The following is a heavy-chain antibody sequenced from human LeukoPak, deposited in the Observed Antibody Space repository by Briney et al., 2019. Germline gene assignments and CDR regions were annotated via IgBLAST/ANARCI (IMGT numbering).Heavy chain of an antibody. CDR3: ARIGGLGAPFDY. Sequence: AASVKVSCKASGYTFTSYYMHWVRQAPGQGLEWMGIVNPSGGSTSYAQKFQGRVTMTRDTSTSTVYMELSSLRSEDTAVYYCARIGGLGAPFDYWGQGTLVTVSA. CDR2: VNPSGGST. J-gene: IGHJ4*02. CDR1: GYTFTSYY. V-gene: IGHV1-46*01. D-gene: IGHD3-16*01.